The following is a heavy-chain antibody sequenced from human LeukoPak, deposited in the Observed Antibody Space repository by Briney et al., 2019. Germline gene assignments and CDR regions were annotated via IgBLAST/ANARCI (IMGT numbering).Heavy chain of an antibody. Sequence: GSLRLSCAASGFAFSSYAMNWVRQPPGKGLEWVSVISRRDDYTYYADSVKGRFTISRDNSKNTLYLQMNTLRAEDTAVYYCANDYRSGSFHDFWGQGTLVTVSS. J-gene: IGHJ4*02. CDR3: ANDYRSGSFHDF. CDR2: ISRRDDYT. D-gene: IGHD3-10*01. CDR1: GFAFSSYA. V-gene: IGHV3-23*01.